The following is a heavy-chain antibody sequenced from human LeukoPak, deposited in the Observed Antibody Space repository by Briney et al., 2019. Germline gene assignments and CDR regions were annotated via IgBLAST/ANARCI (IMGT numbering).Heavy chain of an antibody. D-gene: IGHD6-13*01. V-gene: IGHV3-20*04. CDR1: GFTFGDYA. Sequence: PGGSLRLSCTASGFTFGDYAMSWVRQGPGKGLEWVSGINWNGGSTGYADSVKGRFTISRVNAKNTLYLQMNSLRAEDTALYYCARQYSSISYYYYYYMDVWGKGTTVTVSS. CDR2: INWNGGST. CDR3: ARQYSSISYYYYYYMDV. J-gene: IGHJ6*03.